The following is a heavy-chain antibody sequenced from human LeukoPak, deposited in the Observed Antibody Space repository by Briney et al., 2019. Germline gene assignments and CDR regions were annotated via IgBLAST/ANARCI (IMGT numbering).Heavy chain of an antibody. J-gene: IGHJ4*02. CDR2: IIPIFGTA. D-gene: IGHD3-10*01. CDR3: ARLVDYHGSGTLDY. Sequence: ASVKVSCKASGGTFSSYAISWVRQAPGQGLEWMGRIIPIFGTANYAQKFQGRVTIITDESTSTAYMELSSLRSEDTAVYYCARLVDYHGSGTLDYWGQGTLVTVSS. CDR1: GGTFSSYA. V-gene: IGHV1-69*05.